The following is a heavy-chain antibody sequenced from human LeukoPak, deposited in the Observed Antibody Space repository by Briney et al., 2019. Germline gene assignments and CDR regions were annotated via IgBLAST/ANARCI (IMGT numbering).Heavy chain of an antibody. Sequence: GESLKISCKGSGYSITSYWIGWVRQMPGKGLEWMGIIYPGDSDTRYSPSFQGQVTISADKSISTAYLQWSSLKASDTAMYYCARLYYYDSSGYEDAFDIWGQGTMVTVSS. CDR3: ARLYYYDSSGYEDAFDI. CDR1: GYSITSYW. J-gene: IGHJ3*02. V-gene: IGHV5-51*01. CDR2: IYPGDSDT. D-gene: IGHD3-22*01.